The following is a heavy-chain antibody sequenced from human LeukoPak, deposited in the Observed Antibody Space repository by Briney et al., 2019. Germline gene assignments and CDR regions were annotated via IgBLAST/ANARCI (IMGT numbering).Heavy chain of an antibody. CDR1: GFMFHDYA. V-gene: IGHV3-43*02. J-gene: IGHJ4*02. CDR3: ARESESSGWYDY. Sequence: PGGSLGLSCAAPGFMFHDYAIHWVRQAPGQGLEWVSLISGDGGSTFYADSVKGRFTISRDNSKNSLYLQMNSLRSDDTASYYCARESESSGWYDYWGQGTLVTVSS. CDR2: ISGDGGST. D-gene: IGHD6-19*01.